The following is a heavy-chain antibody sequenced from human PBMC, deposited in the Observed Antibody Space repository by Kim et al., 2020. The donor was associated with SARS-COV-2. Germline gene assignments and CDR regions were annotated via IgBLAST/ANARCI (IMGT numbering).Heavy chain of an antibody. D-gene: IGHD3-10*01. CDR2: IYHSGST. CDR3: ATPVRRGVTQYYFDY. V-gene: IGHV4-4*02. Sequence: SETLSLTCAVSGGSISSSNWWSWVRQPPGKGLEWIGEIYHSGSTNYNPSLKSRVTISVDKSKNQFSLKLSSVTAADTAVYYCATPVRRGVTQYYFDYWGQGTLVTVSS. CDR1: GGSISSSNW. J-gene: IGHJ4*02.